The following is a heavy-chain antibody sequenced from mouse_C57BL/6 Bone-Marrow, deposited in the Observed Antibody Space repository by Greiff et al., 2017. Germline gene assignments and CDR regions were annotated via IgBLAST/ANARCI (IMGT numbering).Heavy chain of an antibody. V-gene: IGHV2-4*01. CDR2: IWSGGST. Sequence: QVQLQQSGPGLVQPSQCLSITCTVSGFSLTSYGVYWVRQPPGKGLEWMGVIWSGGSTDYNAAFISRLSISTDKPKSHAFFKMNSLLADDNATYYCAKRGTAQAPSAIDYWGQGTSVTVSS. CDR3: AKRGTAQAPSAIDY. D-gene: IGHD3-2*02. J-gene: IGHJ4*01. CDR1: GFSLTSYG.